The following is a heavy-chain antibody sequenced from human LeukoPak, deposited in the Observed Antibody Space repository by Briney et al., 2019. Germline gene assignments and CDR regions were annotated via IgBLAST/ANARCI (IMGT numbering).Heavy chain of an antibody. CDR3: ARDLRSYGFDY. CDR1: GGSISSYY. V-gene: IGHV4-59*01. Sequence: SETPSLTCTVSGGSISSYYWSWIRQPPGKGLEWIGYIYYSGSTNYNPSLKSRVTISVDTSKNQFSLKLSSVTAADTAVYYCARDLRSYGFDYWGQGTLVTVSS. CDR2: IYYSGST. D-gene: IGHD5-18*01. J-gene: IGHJ4*02.